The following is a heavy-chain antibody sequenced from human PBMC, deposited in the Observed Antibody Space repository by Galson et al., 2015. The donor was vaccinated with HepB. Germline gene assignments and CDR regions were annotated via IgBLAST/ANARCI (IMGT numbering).Heavy chain of an antibody. J-gene: IGHJ3*02. CDR2: IKTKTDGGTT. CDR1: GFTFSNAW. Sequence: SLRLSCAASGFTFSNAWMTWVRQAPGKGLEWVGRIKTKTDGGTTDYAAPVKVRFTISRDDSKNTLYLQMNSLKTEDTAVYYCTTRCSTSCKIDAFDIWGQGTMVTVSS. CDR3: TTRCSTSCKIDAFDI. D-gene: IGHD2-2*01. V-gene: IGHV3-15*01.